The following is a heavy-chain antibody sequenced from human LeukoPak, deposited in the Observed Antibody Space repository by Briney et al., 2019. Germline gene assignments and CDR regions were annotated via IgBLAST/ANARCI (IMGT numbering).Heavy chain of an antibody. V-gene: IGHV3-21*01. D-gene: IGHD3-9*01. Sequence: GGSLRLSCAASRFIFSSYSMNWVRQAPGRGLEWVSSISSSSNYIYYADSVKGRFTISRDNATNSLYLQMNGLRAEGTAVYYCARDFSDILTGYDRYYYMDVWGKGTTVTVSS. CDR3: ARDFSDILTGYDRYYYMDV. CDR2: ISSSSNYI. CDR1: RFIFSSYS. J-gene: IGHJ6*03.